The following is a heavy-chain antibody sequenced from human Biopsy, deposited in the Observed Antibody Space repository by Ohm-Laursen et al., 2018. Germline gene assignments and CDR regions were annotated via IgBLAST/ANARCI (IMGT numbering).Heavy chain of an antibody. CDR3: ARLNSGTYDASDL. CDR2: IYGGGSPV. CDR1: GFAFNLYE. Sequence: SLRLSCAAFGFAFNLYEMNWVRQAPGKGMEWISYIYGGGSPVSYADSMKGRFTISRDNAQNSLYLHMNSLRAEDTAVYYCARLNSGTYDASDLWGQGTMVIVSS. V-gene: IGHV3-48*03. D-gene: IGHD1-26*01. J-gene: IGHJ3*01.